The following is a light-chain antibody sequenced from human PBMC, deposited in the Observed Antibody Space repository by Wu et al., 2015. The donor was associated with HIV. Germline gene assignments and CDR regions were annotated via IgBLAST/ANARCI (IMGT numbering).Light chain of an antibody. V-gene: IGKV3-20*01. CDR1: QSVASNY. CDR2: GAS. Sequence: EIVLTQSPGTLSLSAGERATLFCRASQSVASNYLAWYQLRPGQAPRLLIYGASNRPTGIPNRFDGSGSGTDFILTINRLEPEDFAVYFCQQYVDSPYTFGQGTKLEI. J-gene: IGKJ2*01. CDR3: QQYVDSPYT.